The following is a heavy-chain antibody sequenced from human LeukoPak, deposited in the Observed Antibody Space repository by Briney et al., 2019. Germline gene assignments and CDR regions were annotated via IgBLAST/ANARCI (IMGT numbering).Heavy chain of an antibody. V-gene: IGHV1-58*02. CDR1: GFTFTSSA. J-gene: IGHJ4*02. D-gene: IGHD1-26*01. CDR2: IVVGSGNT. CDR3: AATPGGVGAASNFDY. Sequence: SVKVSCKSSGFTFTSSAMQWVRQARGQRLGGIGWIVVGSGNTNYAQKFQERVTITRDMSTSTAYMELSSLRSEDTAVYYCAATPGGVGAASNFDYWGQGTLVTVSS.